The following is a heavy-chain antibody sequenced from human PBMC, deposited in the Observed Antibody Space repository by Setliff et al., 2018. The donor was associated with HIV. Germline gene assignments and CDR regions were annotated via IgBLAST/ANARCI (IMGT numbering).Heavy chain of an antibody. CDR2: TNNDGSIT. J-gene: IGHJ3*02. D-gene: IGHD5-12*01. CDR3: ARVRRHSGRPGTFDI. Sequence: GGSLRLSCAASGFTLSDHWMHWVRQVPGKGLVWVSRTNNDGSITNYADFVKGRFTMSRDGAKNTLYLQMNSLRVEDTAVYYCARVRRHSGRPGTFDIWGQGTMVTVSS. CDR1: GFTLSDHW. V-gene: IGHV3-74*01.